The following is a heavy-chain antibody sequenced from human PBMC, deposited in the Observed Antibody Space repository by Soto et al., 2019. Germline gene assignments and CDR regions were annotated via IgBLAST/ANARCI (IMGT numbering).Heavy chain of an antibody. CDR3: ARDAPGAAPY. J-gene: IGHJ4*02. Sequence: QVQLQESGPGLVKPSQPLSLTCTVSGGPVINGDSYLNWIRQHPEKGLEWMGYINSRGTTNYNAALKSRILRSVDTSKNQFSLRLTSVTAADTAVYYCARDAPGAAPYWGQGTLVTVSS. V-gene: IGHV4-31*03. CDR2: INSRGTT. D-gene: IGHD6-13*01. CDR1: GGPVINGDSY.